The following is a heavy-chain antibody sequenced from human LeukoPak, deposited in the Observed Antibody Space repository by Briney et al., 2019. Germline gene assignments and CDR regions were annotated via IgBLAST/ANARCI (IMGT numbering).Heavy chain of an antibody. J-gene: IGHJ4*02. Sequence: ASVKVSCKVSGYTLIELSMHWVRQAPGKGLEWMGGSDPEDGETIYAQRFQGRVTMTEDTSTDTAYMELSSLRSEDTALYYCATDRIYGDYSFDYWGQGTLVTVSS. CDR2: SDPEDGET. D-gene: IGHD4-17*01. CDR3: ATDRIYGDYSFDY. CDR1: GYTLIELS. V-gene: IGHV1-24*01.